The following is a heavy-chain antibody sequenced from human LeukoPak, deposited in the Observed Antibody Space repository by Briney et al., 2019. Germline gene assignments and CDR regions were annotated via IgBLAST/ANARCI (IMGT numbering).Heavy chain of an antibody. J-gene: IGHJ3*02. CDR2: IIPIFGTA. CDR1: GGTFSSYA. D-gene: IGHD5-18*01. Sequence: SVKVSCKASGGTFSSYAVSWVRQAPGQGLEWMGRIIPIFGTANYAQKFQGRVTITTDESTSTAYMELSSLRSEDTAVYYCARGLPGYSYGLGAFDIWGQGTMVTVSS. V-gene: IGHV1-69*05. CDR3: ARGLPGYSYGLGAFDI.